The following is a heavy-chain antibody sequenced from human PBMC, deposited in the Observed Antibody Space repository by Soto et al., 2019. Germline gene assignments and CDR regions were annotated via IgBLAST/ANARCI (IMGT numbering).Heavy chain of an antibody. V-gene: IGHV5-51*01. D-gene: IGHD6-13*01. CDR1: GYSFTSYW. J-gene: IGHJ6*02. CDR2: IYPGDSDT. CDR3: ARQLKPYSSSWYHYYYYGMDV. Sequence: GESLKISCKGSGYSFTSYWIGWVRQMPGKGLEWMGIIYPGDSDTRYSPSFQGQVTISADKSISTAYLQWSSLKASDTAMYYCARQLKPYSSSWYHYYYYGMDVWGQGTTVTVSS.